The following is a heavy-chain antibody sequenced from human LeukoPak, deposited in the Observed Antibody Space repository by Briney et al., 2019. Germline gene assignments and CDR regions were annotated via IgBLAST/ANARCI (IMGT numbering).Heavy chain of an antibody. Sequence: GGSLRLSCAASGVTVSSNYMSWVRQAPGKGLEWVSVIDSGGSTFYADSVKGRFTISRDNSKNALYLQMNSLRAEDTAVYYCARVFPVTYYFDYWGQGTLVTVSS. CDR2: IDSGGST. CDR3: ARVFPVTYYFDY. J-gene: IGHJ4*02. CDR1: GVTVSSNY. D-gene: IGHD4-17*01. V-gene: IGHV3-53*01.